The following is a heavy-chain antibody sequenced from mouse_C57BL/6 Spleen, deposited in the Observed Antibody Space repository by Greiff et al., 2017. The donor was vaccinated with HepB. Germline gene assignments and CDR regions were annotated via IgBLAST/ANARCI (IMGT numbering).Heavy chain of an antibody. D-gene: IGHD2-3*01. CDR1: GYTFTDYY. CDR3: ARGGDGYFAWFAY. Sequence: EVQLQQSGPELVKPGASVKISCKASGYTFTDYYMNWVKQSHGKSLEWIGDINPNNGGTSYNQKLKGKATLTVDKSSSTAYMELRSLTSENSAVYYCARGGDGYFAWFAYWGQGTLVTVSA. J-gene: IGHJ3*01. CDR2: INPNNGGT. V-gene: IGHV1-26*01.